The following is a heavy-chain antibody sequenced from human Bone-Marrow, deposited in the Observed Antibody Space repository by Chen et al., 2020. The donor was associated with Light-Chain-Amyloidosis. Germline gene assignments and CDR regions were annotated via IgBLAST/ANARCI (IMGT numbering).Heavy chain of an antibody. J-gene: IGHJ6*03. D-gene: IGHD5-18*01. V-gene: IGHV4-61*02. CDR3: AREGTAMGRGQFLNFFYYMDV. Sequence: GSGPGLVKPSQTLSLTCSVSGASMTNGSHYWSWIRLPAGKGLEWIGRIYTSGNTNYSPSLKSRVTISVDTSKNQFSLKLNSVTAADTAVYYCAREGTAMGRGQFLNFFYYMDVWGKGPTVTVSS. CDR2: IYTSGNT. CDR1: GASMTNGSHY.